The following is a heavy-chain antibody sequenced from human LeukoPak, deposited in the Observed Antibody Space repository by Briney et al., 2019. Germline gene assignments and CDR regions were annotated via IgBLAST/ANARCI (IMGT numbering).Heavy chain of an antibody. D-gene: IGHD1-20*01. Sequence: ASVKVSCKASGGTFSSYAISWVRRALGQGLEWMGRIIPIFGTANYAQKFQGRVTITTDESTSTAYMELSSLRSEDTAVYYCASGDNWNRNWFDPWGQGTLVTVSS. J-gene: IGHJ5*02. CDR3: ASGDNWNRNWFDP. CDR1: GGTFSSYA. CDR2: IIPIFGTA. V-gene: IGHV1-69*05.